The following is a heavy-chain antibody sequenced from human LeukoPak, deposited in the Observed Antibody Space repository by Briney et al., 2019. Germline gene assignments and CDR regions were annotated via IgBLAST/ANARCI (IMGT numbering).Heavy chain of an antibody. J-gene: IGHJ5*02. V-gene: IGHV4-59*01. Sequence: KPSETLSLTCTVSGVSISSYYWSWLRQPPGKGLEWIGYIYYSGSTNYNPYLKSRVAISVDTSKNQFSLKLSSVTAADTAVYYCARDINYYDSSGYYPSWGQGTLVTVSS. CDR2: IYYSGST. D-gene: IGHD3-22*01. CDR3: ARDINYYDSSGYYPS. CDR1: GVSISSYY.